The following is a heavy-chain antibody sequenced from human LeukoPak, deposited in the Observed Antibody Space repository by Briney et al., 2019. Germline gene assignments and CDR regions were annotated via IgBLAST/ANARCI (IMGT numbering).Heavy chain of an antibody. CDR2: ISYDGSNK. D-gene: IGHD1-26*01. CDR1: GFTFSSYA. CDR3: ARDSSFGGSYLRDY. Sequence: GRSLRLSCAASGFTFSSYAMHWVRQAPGKGLEWVAVISYDGSNKYYADSVKGRFTISRDNSKNTLYLQMNSLRAEDTAVYYCARDSSFGGSYLRDYWGQGTLVTVSS. J-gene: IGHJ4*02. V-gene: IGHV3-30*04.